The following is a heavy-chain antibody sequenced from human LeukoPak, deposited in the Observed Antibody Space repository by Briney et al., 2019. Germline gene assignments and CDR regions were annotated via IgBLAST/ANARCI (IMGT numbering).Heavy chain of an antibody. J-gene: IGHJ4*02. CDR2: INHSGST. CDR3: ARLCSSTSCYRSWLGERRYYFDY. Sequence: SETLSLTCAVYGGSFSGYYWSWIRQPPGKGLEWIGEINHSGSTNYNPSLKSRVTISVDTSKNQFSLKLSSVTAADTAVYYCARLCSSTSCYRSWLGERRYYFDYWGQGTLVTVSS. V-gene: IGHV4-34*01. D-gene: IGHD2-2*01. CDR1: GGSFSGYY.